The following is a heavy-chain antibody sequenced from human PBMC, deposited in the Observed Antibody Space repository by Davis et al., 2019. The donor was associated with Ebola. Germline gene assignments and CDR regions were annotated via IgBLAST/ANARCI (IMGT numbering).Heavy chain of an antibody. D-gene: IGHD1-20*01. CDR1: GFSFTSYS. CDR3: ARVYNWGFDF. CDR2: ISGGCT. J-gene: IGHJ4*02. V-gene: IGHV3-48*02. Sequence: GESLKISCAASGFSFTSYSMNWVRQAPGKGLEWVAYISGGCTYYAESVKGRFTISRDSAKDSLYLHMDSLRDDDTAVYYCARVYNWGFDFWGQGTLVTVSS.